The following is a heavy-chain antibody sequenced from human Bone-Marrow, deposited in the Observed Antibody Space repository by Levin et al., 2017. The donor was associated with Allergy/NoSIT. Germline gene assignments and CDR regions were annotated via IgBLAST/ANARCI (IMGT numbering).Heavy chain of an antibody. CDR3: ARLDETGGGIFSD. J-gene: IGHJ4*02. CDR2: INYSGGS. Sequence: SETLSLTCSVSGGSISSSRYFWGWIRQPPGTGLEWIGNINYSGGSYYNPSLKSRVTMSVDTSKNHFSLKLSSVTAADTAVYYCARLDETGGGIFSDWGQGILVTVSS. D-gene: IGHD2-8*02. V-gene: IGHV4-39*02. CDR1: GGSISSSRYF.